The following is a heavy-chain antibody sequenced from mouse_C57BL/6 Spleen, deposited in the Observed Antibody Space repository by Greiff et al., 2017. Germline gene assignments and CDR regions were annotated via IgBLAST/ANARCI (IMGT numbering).Heavy chain of an antibody. CDR3: ARYLITTALEDPYYFDY. V-gene: IGHV1-42*01. D-gene: IGHD1-1*01. CDR2: INPSTGGT. J-gene: IGHJ2*01. CDR1: GYSFTGYY. Sequence: EVQLQQSGPELVKPGASVKISCKASGYSFTGYYMNWVKQSPEKSLEWIGEINPSTGGTTYNQKFKAKATLTVDKSSSTDYMQLKSLTSEDSAVYYCARYLITTALEDPYYFDYWGQGTTLTVSS.